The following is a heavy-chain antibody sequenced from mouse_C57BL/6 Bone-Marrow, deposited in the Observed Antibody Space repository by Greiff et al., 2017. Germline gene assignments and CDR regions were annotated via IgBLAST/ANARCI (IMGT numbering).Heavy chain of an antibody. CDR1: GYTFTSYW. CDR3: ERGGRSCWYFDV. J-gene: IGHJ1*03. V-gene: IGHV1-69*01. Sequence: QVQLQQPGAELVMPGPSVKLSCKASGYTFTSYWMHWVKQRPGQGLEWLGEIDPSDSSTNYNPMFSGKSTLTVDTSSSTAYMQLSSLADEDSAVYYCERGGRSCWYFDVWGTGTTVTVSS. CDR2: IDPSDSST.